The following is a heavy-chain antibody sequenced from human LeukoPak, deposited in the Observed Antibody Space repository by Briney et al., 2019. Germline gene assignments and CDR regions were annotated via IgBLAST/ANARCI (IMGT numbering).Heavy chain of an antibody. CDR1: GFTFSSYS. D-gene: IGHD1-7*01. V-gene: IGHV3-48*01. CDR3: ARADGTILDY. J-gene: IGHJ4*02. CDR2: ISSSSSTI. Sequence: GGSLRLSCAASGFTFSSYSMSWVRQAPGKGLEWVSYISSSSSTIYYADSVKGRFTISRDNAKNSLYLQMSSLRAEDTAVYYCARADGTILDYWGQGTLVTVSS.